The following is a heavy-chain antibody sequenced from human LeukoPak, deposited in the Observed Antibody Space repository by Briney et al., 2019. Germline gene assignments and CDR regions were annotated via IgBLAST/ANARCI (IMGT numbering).Heavy chain of an antibody. CDR1: GYTFTSYG. J-gene: IGHJ4*02. V-gene: IGHV1-18*01. Sequence: GASVKVSCKASGYTFTSYGISWVRQAPGQGLEWMGWISPYNGNTHYAQKLQGRVTMTTDTSTSAAYMELRSLRSDDTAVYYCAREAALGYYFDYWGQGTLVTVSS. D-gene: IGHD6-6*01. CDR3: AREAALGYYFDY. CDR2: ISPYNGNT.